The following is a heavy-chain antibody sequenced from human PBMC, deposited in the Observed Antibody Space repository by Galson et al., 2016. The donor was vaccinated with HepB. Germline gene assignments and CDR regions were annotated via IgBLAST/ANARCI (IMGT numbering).Heavy chain of an antibody. J-gene: IGHJ6*02. D-gene: IGHD5-18*01. V-gene: IGHV3-23*01. CDR3: AKRPYSYGWHYGMDV. Sequence: SLRLSCAASGFSFSSYAMSWVRQAPGKGLEWVSGITRGGTTYYADSVKGRFTISRDNSKNIRYLQMKSLRDEDTAVYYCAKRPYSYGWHYGMDVWGQGTTVTVSS. CDR2: ITRGGTT. CDR1: GFSFSSYA.